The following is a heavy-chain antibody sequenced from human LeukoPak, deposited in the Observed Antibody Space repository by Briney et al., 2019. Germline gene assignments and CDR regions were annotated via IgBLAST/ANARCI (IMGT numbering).Heavy chain of an antibody. CDR1: GLTFSPYG. V-gene: IGHV3-30*02. Sequence: PGGSLRLSCEASGLTFSPYGMHWVRQAPGKGLEWVTFIRFDGSNEYYTDSVKGRFTISRDNSKNTLYLQMNSLRAEDTAVYYRAGDFDYLGQGTLVTVSS. CDR2: IRFDGSNE. J-gene: IGHJ4*02. CDR3: AGDFDY.